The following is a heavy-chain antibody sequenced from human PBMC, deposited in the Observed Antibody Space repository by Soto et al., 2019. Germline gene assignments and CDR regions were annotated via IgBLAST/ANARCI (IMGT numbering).Heavy chain of an antibody. CDR3: AKDRVGTYYDFWSGYYLPDYYYYGMDV. D-gene: IGHD3-3*01. V-gene: IGHV3-23*01. J-gene: IGHJ6*02. CDR2: ISGSGGST. Sequence: GSLRLSCAASGFTFSTYAMSWVRQAPGKGLEWVSAISGSGGSTYYADSVKGRFTISRDNSKITLYLQMNSLRAEDTAVYYCAKDRVGTYYDFWSGYYLPDYYYYGMDVWGQGTTVTVSS. CDR1: GFTFSTYA.